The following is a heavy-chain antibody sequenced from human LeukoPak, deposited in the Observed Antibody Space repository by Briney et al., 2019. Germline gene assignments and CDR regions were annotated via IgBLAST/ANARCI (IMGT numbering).Heavy chain of an antibody. V-gene: IGHV4-59*05. D-gene: IGHD5-18*01. CDR2: IYYSGST. J-gene: IGHJ5*02. CDR3: ARFGDTAMAT. Sequence: SETLSLTCTVSGGSISSYYWSWIRQPPGRGLEWIASIYYSGSTYYNPSLKSRVTISVDTSRNQFSLKLSSVTAADTAVYYCARFGDTAMATWGQGTLVTVSS. CDR1: GGSISSYY.